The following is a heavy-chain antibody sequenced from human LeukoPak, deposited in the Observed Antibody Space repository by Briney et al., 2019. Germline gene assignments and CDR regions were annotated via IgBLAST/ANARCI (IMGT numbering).Heavy chain of an antibody. CDR2: IYYREST. CDR1: GASITSGGYY. J-gene: IGHJ6*02. Sequence: SESLSLTCTLSGASITSGGYYWSWIRQHPGNGLEWFGYIYYRESTHYNPSLKSRVTISVDTSKNQFSLKLSSVTAADTAVYYCARDNSVGDFWSGYSRAGGMDVWGQGTTVTVSS. V-gene: IGHV4-31*03. D-gene: IGHD3-3*01. CDR3: ARDNSVGDFWSGYSRAGGMDV.